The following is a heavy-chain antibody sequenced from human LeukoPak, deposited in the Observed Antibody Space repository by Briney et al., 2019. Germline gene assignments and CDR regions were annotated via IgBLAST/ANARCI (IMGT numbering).Heavy chain of an antibody. CDR1: GYTFTGYY. CDR2: INPSGGST. CDR3: ARGGQSTMVRGVISLDY. J-gene: IGHJ4*02. D-gene: IGHD3-10*01. V-gene: IGHV1-46*01. Sequence: ASVKVSCKASGYTFTGYYMHWVRQAPGQGLEWMGIINPSGGSTNYAQKFQGRVTMTRDTSTSTVYMELSSLRSEDTAVYYCARGGQSTMVRGVISLDYWGQGTLVTVSS.